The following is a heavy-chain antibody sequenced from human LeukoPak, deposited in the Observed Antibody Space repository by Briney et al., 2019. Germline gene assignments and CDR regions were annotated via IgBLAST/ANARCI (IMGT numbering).Heavy chain of an antibody. CDR1: GYTFTDYY. Sequence: ASVKVSCKASGYTFTDYYIHWVRQAPGQGLEWMGWINPNSGGTNYAQKFQGRVTMTRDTPISTSYMDLSSLRSDDTALYYCARDASWKPFDYWGQGSLVTVSS. CDR2: INPNSGGT. CDR3: ARDASWKPFDY. V-gene: IGHV1-2*02. J-gene: IGHJ4*02. D-gene: IGHD1-1*01.